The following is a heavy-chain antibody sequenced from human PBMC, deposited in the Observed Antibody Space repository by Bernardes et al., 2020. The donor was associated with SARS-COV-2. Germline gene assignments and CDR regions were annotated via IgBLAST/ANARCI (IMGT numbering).Heavy chain of an antibody. CDR3: ARLHRLVHYYYYGMDV. J-gene: IGHJ6*02. D-gene: IGHD6-6*01. CDR1: GFTFSSYS. Sequence: GGSLRLSCAASGFTFSSYSMNWVRQAPGKGLEWVSYISSSSSTIYYADSVKGRFTISRDNAKNSLYLQMNSLRDEDTAVYYCARLHRLVHYYYYGMDVWGQGTTVTVSS. CDR2: ISSSSSTI. V-gene: IGHV3-48*02.